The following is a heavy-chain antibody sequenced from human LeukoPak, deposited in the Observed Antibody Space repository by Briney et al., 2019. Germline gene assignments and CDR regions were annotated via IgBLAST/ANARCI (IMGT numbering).Heavy chain of an antibody. D-gene: IGHD4-17*01. CDR1: GFTVSRNY. J-gene: IGHJ4*02. CDR3: ARDDYGANERD. V-gene: IGHV3-66*01. Sequence: GGSLRLSCAASGFTVSRNYMSWVRQAPGKGLEWVSVIYSGGYTYYADSVKGRFTISRDNSKNTLYLQMNSLRAEDTAVYYCARDDYGANERDWGQGTLVTGSS. CDR2: IYSGGYT.